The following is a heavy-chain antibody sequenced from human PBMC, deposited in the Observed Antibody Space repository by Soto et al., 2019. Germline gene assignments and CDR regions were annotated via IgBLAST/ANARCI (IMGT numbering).Heavy chain of an antibody. CDR2: ISGSRSYI. D-gene: IGHD2-15*01. J-gene: IGHJ6*02. Sequence: GGSLRLSCAASGFTFSSYTMNWVRQAPGKGLEWVSCISGSRSYIYYADSVKGRFTISRDNAKNSVYLQMNSLRAEDTAVYYCARDRRVDGYSYYGLDVWGQGTTVTVSS. CDR3: ARDRRVDGYSYYGLDV. V-gene: IGHV3-21*01. CDR1: GFTFSSYT.